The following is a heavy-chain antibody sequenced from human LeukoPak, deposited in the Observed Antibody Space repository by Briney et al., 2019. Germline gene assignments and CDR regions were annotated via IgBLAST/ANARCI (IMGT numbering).Heavy chain of an antibody. V-gene: IGHV3-20*04. D-gene: IGHD6-19*01. CDR1: GFTFDDYG. Sequence: GGSLRLSCAASGFTFDDYGMSWVRQAPGKGLEWVSGINWNGGSTGYAGSVKGRFTISRDNAKNSLYLQMNSLRAEDTALYYCARFVRVGAVADAFDYWGQGTLVTVSS. CDR3: ARFVRVGAVADAFDY. J-gene: IGHJ4*02. CDR2: INWNGGST.